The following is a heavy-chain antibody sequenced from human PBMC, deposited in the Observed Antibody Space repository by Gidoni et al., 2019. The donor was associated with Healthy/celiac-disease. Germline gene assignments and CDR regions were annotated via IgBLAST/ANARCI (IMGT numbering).Heavy chain of an antibody. D-gene: IGHD1-7*01. CDR3: ARAGVGLELHPLDY. V-gene: IGHV1-3*01. CDR2: INAGNGNT. Sequence: QVQLVQSGAEVKKPGASVTVSCKASGYTFTSYAMHWVRQAPGQRLEWMGWINAGNGNTKYSQKFQGRVTITRDTSASTAYMELSSLRSEDTAVYYCARAGVGLELHPLDYWGQGTLVTVSS. J-gene: IGHJ4*02. CDR1: GYTFTSYA.